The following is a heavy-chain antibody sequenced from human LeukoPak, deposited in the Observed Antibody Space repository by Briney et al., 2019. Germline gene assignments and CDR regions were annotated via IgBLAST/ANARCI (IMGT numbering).Heavy chain of an antibody. CDR2: INHSGST. Sequence: PSETLSLTCAVYGGCFSGYYWSWIRQPPGKGLEWIGEINHSGSTNYNPSLKSRVTISVYTSKNQFSLKLSSVTAADTAVYYCARGRGLLAAAGVKEFDYWGQGTLVTVSS. J-gene: IGHJ4*02. D-gene: IGHD6-13*01. CDR1: GGCFSGYY. V-gene: IGHV4-34*01. CDR3: ARGRGLLAAAGVKEFDY.